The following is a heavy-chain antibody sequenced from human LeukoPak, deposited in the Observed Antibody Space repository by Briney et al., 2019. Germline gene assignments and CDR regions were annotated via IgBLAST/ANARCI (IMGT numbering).Heavy chain of an antibody. CDR2: ISGSGNNI. CDR1: GFTFGSYA. Sequence: PGGSLRLSCAASGFTFGSYAMSWVRQAPGKGLEWVSSISGSGNNIDYADSVKGRLTISRDNSRNTLYLQMNSLRADDTAVYYCARTGEVGSVDYWGQGTLVTVSS. V-gene: IGHV3-23*01. D-gene: IGHD1-26*01. J-gene: IGHJ4*02. CDR3: ARTGEVGSVDY.